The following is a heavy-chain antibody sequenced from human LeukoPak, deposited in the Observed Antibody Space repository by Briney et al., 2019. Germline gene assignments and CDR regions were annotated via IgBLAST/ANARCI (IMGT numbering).Heavy chain of an antibody. D-gene: IGHD6-13*01. CDR2: IYYSGST. CDR1: GGSISSGGYY. CDR3: ARAAPQQLVRSAFDI. Sequence: PSETLSLTCTVSGGSISSGGYYWSWIRQHPGKGLEWIGYIYYSGSTNYNPSLKSRVTISVDTSKNQFSLKLSSVTAADTAVYYCARAAPQQLVRSAFDIWGQGTMVTVSS. J-gene: IGHJ3*02. V-gene: IGHV4-61*08.